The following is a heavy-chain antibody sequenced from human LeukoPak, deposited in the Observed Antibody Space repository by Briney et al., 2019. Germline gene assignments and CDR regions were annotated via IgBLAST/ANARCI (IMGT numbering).Heavy chain of an antibody. V-gene: IGHV3-30*02. CDR2: IRYDGSNK. CDR1: GFTFSSYG. CDR3: ARRVVAATPGYYYYYMDV. D-gene: IGHD2-15*01. J-gene: IGHJ6*03. Sequence: GGSLRLSCAASGFTFSSYGMHWVRQAPGKGLEWVAFIRYDGSNKYYADSVKGRFTISRDNAKNSLYLQMNSLRAEDTAVYYCARRVVAATPGYYYYYMDVWGKGTTVTISS.